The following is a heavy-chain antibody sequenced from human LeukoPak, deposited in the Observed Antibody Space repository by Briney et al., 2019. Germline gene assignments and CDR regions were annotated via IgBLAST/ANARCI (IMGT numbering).Heavy chain of an antibody. CDR1: GFTFTSYA. V-gene: IGHV3-30-3*01. CDR3: ARKPDAFDL. J-gene: IGHJ3*01. Sequence: GRSLRLSCVASGFTFTSYAMHWVRQAPGKGLEWVTVISYDGSIKCYADSVKGRFTISRDISKNTLYLQMNSLRAEDTAVYYCARKPDAFDLWGQGTMVTVSS. CDR2: ISYDGSIK.